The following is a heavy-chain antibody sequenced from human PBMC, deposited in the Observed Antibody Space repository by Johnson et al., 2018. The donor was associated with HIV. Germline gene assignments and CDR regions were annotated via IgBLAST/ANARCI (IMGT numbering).Heavy chain of an antibody. V-gene: IGHV3-74*02. CDR1: GFTVSSNY. Sequence: VQLVESGGGLIQPGGSLRLSCVVSGFTVSSNYMSWVRQAPGKGLEWVSRINSDGSSTSYADSVKGRFTISRDNAKNTLYLQMNSLRAEDTAVYYCARDDYGGLDAFDIWGQGTMVTVSS. CDR3: ARDDYGGLDAFDI. D-gene: IGHD4-23*01. CDR2: INSDGSST. J-gene: IGHJ3*02.